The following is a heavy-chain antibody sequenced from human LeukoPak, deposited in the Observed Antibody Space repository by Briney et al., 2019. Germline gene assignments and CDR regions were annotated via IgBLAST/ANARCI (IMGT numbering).Heavy chain of an antibody. V-gene: IGHV3-23*01. CDR1: GFTFSSYA. CDR3: ARDTGYSGYDSRPRFDY. D-gene: IGHD5-12*01. CDR2: ISGSGGST. J-gene: IGHJ4*02. Sequence: GGSLRLSCAASGFTFSSYAMSWVRQAPGKGLEWVSAISGSGGSTYYADSVKGRFTISRDNPKNTLYLQMNSLRAEDTAVYYCARDTGYSGYDSRPRFDYWGQGTLVTVSS.